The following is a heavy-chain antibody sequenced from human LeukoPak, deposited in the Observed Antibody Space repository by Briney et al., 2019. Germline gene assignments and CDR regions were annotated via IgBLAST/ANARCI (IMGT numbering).Heavy chain of an antibody. CDR3: TRGLGKYCSGGSCYSTVGFDY. CDR1: GLTFRNYW. CDR2: ISYDGSHK. V-gene: IGHV3-30-3*01. Sequence: GGSLRLSCAASGLTFRNYWMHWVRQAPGKGLEWVAVISYDGSHKYYADSVKGRFTISRDNSKNTLYLQINSLRAEDTAVYYCTRGLGKYCSGGSCYSTVGFDYWGQGTLVTVSS. J-gene: IGHJ4*02. D-gene: IGHD2-15*01.